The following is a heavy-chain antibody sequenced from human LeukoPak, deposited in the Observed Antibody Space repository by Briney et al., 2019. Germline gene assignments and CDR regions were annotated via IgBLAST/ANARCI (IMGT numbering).Heavy chain of an antibody. D-gene: IGHD1-14*01. J-gene: IGHJ5*02. Sequence: ASVKVSCKASGGTFSSYAISWVRQAPGQGLEWMGWISADNGDTNYAQKFQGRVTMTTDASTTTAHMELRSLRSDDTAVYYCARQRRWNHAFDPWGQGTLVTVSS. CDR2: ISADNGDT. V-gene: IGHV1-18*01. CDR3: ARQRRWNHAFDP. CDR1: GGTFSSYA.